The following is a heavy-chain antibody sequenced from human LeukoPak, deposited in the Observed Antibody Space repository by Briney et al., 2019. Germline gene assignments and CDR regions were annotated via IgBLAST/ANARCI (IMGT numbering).Heavy chain of an antibody. CDR1: GFTFDDYA. Sequence: GGSLRLSCAASGFTFDDYAMHLVRQAPGKSLWGVSLIRGDGGGTYYADSVKGRFTILRDKSKNSLYLQMDSLRTEDTALYYCAKDAVAVADHWGQGTLVTVSS. CDR2: IRGDGGGT. J-gene: IGHJ4*02. D-gene: IGHD6-19*01. CDR3: AKDAVAVADH. V-gene: IGHV3-43*02.